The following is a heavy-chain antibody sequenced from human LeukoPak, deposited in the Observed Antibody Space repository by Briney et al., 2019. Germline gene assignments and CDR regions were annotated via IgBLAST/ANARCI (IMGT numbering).Heavy chain of an antibody. CDR1: GFTFSSYG. CDR2: ITYDGSNK. V-gene: IGHV3-30*18. J-gene: IGHJ6*03. Sequence: PGGSLRLSCAASGFTFSSYGMHWVRQAPGKGLEWVAVITYDGSNKYYADSVKGRFTISSDNSTSTPSLQMNSLRAEDTAVYYCAKMYYDSSARIKGPYYYYMDVWGKGTTVTVSS. CDR3: AKMYYDSSARIKGPYYYYMDV. D-gene: IGHD3-22*01.